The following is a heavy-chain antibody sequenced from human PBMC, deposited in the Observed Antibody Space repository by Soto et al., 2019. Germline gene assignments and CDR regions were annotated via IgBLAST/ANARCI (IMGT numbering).Heavy chain of an antibody. CDR1: GGSISSGDYY. D-gene: IGHD5-12*01. CDR2: IYYSGST. J-gene: IGHJ4*02. CDR3: ARGYSGYDCEVCFDY. V-gene: IGHV4-30-4*01. Sequence: SETLSLTCTVSGGSISSGDYYWSWIRQPPGKGLEWIGYIYYSGSTYYNPSLKSRVTISVDTSKNQFSLKLSSVTAADTAVYCCARGYSGYDCEVCFDYWGQGTLVTVSS.